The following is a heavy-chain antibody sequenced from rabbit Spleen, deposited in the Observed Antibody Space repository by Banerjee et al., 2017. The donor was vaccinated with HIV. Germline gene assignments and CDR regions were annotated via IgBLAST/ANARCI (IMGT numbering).Heavy chain of an antibody. D-gene: IGHD4-1*01. J-gene: IGHJ3*01. V-gene: IGHV1S47*01. CDR3: ARAIVPWLGLTRLDL. CDR1: GFDFNTYG. CDR2: IDPVFGIT. Sequence: QEQLVESGGGLVQPGGSLKLSCKASGFDFNTYGVSWVRQAPGKGLEWIGYIDPVFGITNYANSVKGRFTISRDNAQNTVDLKMTSLTAADTATYFCARAIVPWLGLTRLDLWGPGPLVTVS.